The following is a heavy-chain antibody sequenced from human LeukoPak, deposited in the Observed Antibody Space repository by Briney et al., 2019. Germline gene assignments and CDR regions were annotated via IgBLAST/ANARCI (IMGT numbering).Heavy chain of an antibody. Sequence: ASVKVSCKASGYTFTGYYMHWVRQAPGQGLEWMGWINPNSGGTNYAQKFQGRVTMTRDTSISTAYMELSRLRSDDTAVYYCASLYSGNDFGWFDPWGQGTLVTVSS. CDR3: ASLYSGNDFGWFDP. D-gene: IGHD5-12*01. J-gene: IGHJ5*02. V-gene: IGHV1-2*02. CDR2: INPNSGGT. CDR1: GYTFTGYY.